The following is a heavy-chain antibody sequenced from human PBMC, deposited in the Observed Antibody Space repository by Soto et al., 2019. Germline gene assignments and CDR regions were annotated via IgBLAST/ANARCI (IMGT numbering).Heavy chain of an antibody. Sequence: ASEKVSCKASGYTSTRYGISWVRQAPGQETKRMGWISAYNGNTNYAQKLQGRVTMTTDTSMSTAYMELRSLRSDDTAVYYCARIQQLASYYYYGMDVWGQGTTVTVS. J-gene: IGHJ6*02. D-gene: IGHD6-6*01. V-gene: IGHV1-18*01. CDR2: ISAYNGNT. CDR1: GYTSTRYG. CDR3: ARIQQLASYYYYGMDV.